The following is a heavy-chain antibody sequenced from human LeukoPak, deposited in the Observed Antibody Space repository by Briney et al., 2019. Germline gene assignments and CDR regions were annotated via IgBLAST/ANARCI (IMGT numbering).Heavy chain of an antibody. D-gene: IGHD3-10*01. Sequence: PSETLSLTCTVSGGSISSYYWGWIRQPPGKGLEWIGSIYYSGSTYYNPSLKSRVTISVDTSKNQFSLKLSSVPAADTAAYYCARDLLWFGEFDYFDYWGQGTLVTVSS. CDR2: IYYSGST. CDR3: ARDLLWFGEFDYFDY. CDR1: GGSISSYY. V-gene: IGHV4-39*07. J-gene: IGHJ4*02.